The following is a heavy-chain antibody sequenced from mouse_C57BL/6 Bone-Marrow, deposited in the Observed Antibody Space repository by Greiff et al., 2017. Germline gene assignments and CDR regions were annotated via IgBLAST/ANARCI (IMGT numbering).Heavy chain of an antibody. Sequence: QVQLKESGAELMKPGASVKLSCKATGYTFTGYWIEWVKQRPGHGLEWIGEILPGSGSTNYNEKFKGKATFTADTSSNTAYMQLSSLTTEDSAIYYCAKELIYYYGSSYFYWYFDVWGTGTTVTVSS. J-gene: IGHJ1*03. CDR2: ILPGSGST. V-gene: IGHV1-9*01. CDR1: GYTFTGYW. D-gene: IGHD1-1*01. CDR3: AKELIYYYGSSYFYWYFDV.